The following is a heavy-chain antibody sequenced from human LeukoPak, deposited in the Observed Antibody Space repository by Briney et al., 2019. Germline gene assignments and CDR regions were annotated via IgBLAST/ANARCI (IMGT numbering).Heavy chain of an antibody. D-gene: IGHD2-21*02. CDR2: IFYSGST. CDR1: GGSISTSNYY. Sequence: PSETLSLTCTVSGGSISTSNYYWGWIRQPPGKGLEWVGNIFYSGSTNYNPSLKSRVTISVDTSKNQFSLKLSSVTAADTAVYYCARTYCGGDCPYYYMDVWGKGTTVTVSS. V-gene: IGHV4-61*05. CDR3: ARTYCGGDCPYYYMDV. J-gene: IGHJ6*03.